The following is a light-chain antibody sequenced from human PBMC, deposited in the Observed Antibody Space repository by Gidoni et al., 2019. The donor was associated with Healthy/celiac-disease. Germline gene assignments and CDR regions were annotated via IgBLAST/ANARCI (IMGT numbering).Light chain of an antibody. J-gene: IGKJ1*01. CDR1: QSVSSY. CDR2: DAS. Sequence: ETVLTQSPATLSLSPGARATLPCRASQSVSSYLAWYQQKPGQAPRLLIYDASNWATGIPARFSGSGSGTDFTLTISSLEPDDFALYYCQQRGNWPWAFGQGTKVEIK. CDR3: QQRGNWPWA. V-gene: IGKV3-11*01.